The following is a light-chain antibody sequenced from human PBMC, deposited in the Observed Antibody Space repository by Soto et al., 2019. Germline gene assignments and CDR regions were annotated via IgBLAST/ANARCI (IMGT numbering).Light chain of an antibody. Sequence: DIVMTHSPLSLPVTPGEPASISCRSSQSLLYSNGYNYLDWYLQKPGHSPQLLIYLGSNRASAVPDRFSGSGACSDLTLKISRVEAEDVGVYYCIQTLHGFRYTFGQGTKLEIK. CDR3: IQTLHGFRYT. J-gene: IGKJ2*01. CDR2: LGS. V-gene: IGKV2-28*01. CDR1: QSLLYSNGYNY.